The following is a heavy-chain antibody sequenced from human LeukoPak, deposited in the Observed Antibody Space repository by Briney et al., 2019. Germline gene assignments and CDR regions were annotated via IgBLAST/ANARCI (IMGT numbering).Heavy chain of an antibody. CDR3: AKVDCSSTSCYTYY. D-gene: IGHD2-2*02. V-gene: IGHV3-23*01. J-gene: IGHJ4*02. Sequence: GGSLRLSCAASGFTFSSYAMSWVRQAPGKGLEWVSAISGSGGSTYYADSVKGRFTISRDNSKNTLYLQMNSLRAEDTAVYYCAKVDCSSTSCYTYYWGQGTLVTVSS. CDR2: ISGSGGST. CDR1: GFTFSSYA.